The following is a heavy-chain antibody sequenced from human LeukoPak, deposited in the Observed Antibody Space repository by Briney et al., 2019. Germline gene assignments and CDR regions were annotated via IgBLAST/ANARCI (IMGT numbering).Heavy chain of an antibody. CDR1: GFTFSDAW. CDR3: AKDLYGVIAPNNAFDF. J-gene: IGHJ3*01. CDR2: IKSKSDGGTI. Sequence: GGSLRLSCVGSGFTFSDAWMSWVRQAPGKGLEWVGRIKSKSDGGTIDYAAPVKGRFTISRDDSRNTLYLQMNSLRAEDTAVYYCAKDLYGVIAPNNAFDFWGQGTLVTVSS. D-gene: IGHD3-16*02. V-gene: IGHV3-15*01.